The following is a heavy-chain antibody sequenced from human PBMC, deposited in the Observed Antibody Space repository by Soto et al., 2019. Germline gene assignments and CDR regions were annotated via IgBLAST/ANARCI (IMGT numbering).Heavy chain of an antibody. D-gene: IGHD1-1*01. CDR2: ISYDGSNK. V-gene: IGHV3-30*18. Sequence: GGSLRLSCAASGFTFSSYGMYWVRQAPGTGLEWVAAISYDGSNKDYADSVKGRFTISRDNSKNTLYLQMNSLRAEDTAVYYCAKDRHDFLWYFDLWGRGTLVTVSS. CDR3: AKDRHDFLWYFDL. J-gene: IGHJ2*01. CDR1: GFTFSSYG.